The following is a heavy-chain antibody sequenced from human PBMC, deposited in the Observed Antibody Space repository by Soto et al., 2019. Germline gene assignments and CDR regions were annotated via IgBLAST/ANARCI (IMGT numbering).Heavy chain of an antibody. D-gene: IGHD1-26*01. CDR2: ISGSGGST. J-gene: IGHJ4*02. CDR1: GFTFSSYA. V-gene: IGHV3-23*01. Sequence: GGSLRLSCAASGFTFSSYAMSWVRQAPGKGLEWVSSISGSGGSTYYADSVKGRFTISRDNSKNTLYLQMNSLRAEDTAVYYCAKDSHTRGATTGEFDYWGQGTLVTVSS. CDR3: AKDSHTRGATTGEFDY.